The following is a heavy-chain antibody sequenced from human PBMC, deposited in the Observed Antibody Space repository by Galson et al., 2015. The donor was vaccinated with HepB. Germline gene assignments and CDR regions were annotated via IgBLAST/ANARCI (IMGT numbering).Heavy chain of an antibody. CDR2: ISYDGSNK. CDR1: GFTFSRYG. D-gene: IGHD1-1*01. Sequence: SLRLSCAASGFTFSRYGMHWVRQAPGKGLEWVAVISYDGSNKYYADSVKGRFTISRDNSKNTLYLQMNSLRAEDTAVYYCAKWNGYYYYYYMDVWGKGTTVTVSS. CDR3: AKWNGYYYYYYMDV. J-gene: IGHJ6*03. V-gene: IGHV3-30*18.